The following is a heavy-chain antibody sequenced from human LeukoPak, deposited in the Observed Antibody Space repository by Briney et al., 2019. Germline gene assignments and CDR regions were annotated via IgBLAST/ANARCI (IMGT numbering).Heavy chain of an antibody. V-gene: IGHV3-66*01. CDR2: IYSGGST. CDR3: ATGLGYCSSTSCYSLYDYYGMDV. J-gene: IGHJ6*02. Sequence: GGSLRLSCAASGFTFSSNYMSWVRQAPGKGLEWVSVIYSGGSTYYADSVKGRFTISRDNSKNTLYLQMNSLRAEDTAVYYCATGLGYCSSTSCYSLYDYYGMDVWGQGTTVTVSS. CDR1: GFTFSSNY. D-gene: IGHD2-2*02.